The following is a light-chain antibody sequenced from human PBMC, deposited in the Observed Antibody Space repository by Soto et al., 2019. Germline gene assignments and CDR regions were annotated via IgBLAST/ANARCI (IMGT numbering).Light chain of an antibody. CDR3: QQLYGYPLT. V-gene: IGKV1-9*01. CDR2: PAS. CDR1: QDISRA. J-gene: IGKJ4*01. Sequence: IQLTQSPSSLSATVGDRVTITCRASQDISRALAWYQQKPGKAPNLLISPASNLRSGVPSRFSGSGSGTDFTITINGLQPEDFATYWCQQLYGYPLTFGGGSKVEIK.